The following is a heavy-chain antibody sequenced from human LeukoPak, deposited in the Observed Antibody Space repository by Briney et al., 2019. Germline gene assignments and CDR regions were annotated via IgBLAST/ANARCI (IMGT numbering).Heavy chain of an antibody. Sequence: PGGSLRLSCAASGFTFSSHAMSWVRQAPGKGLEWVSGISGSGGSTYYADSVKGRFTISRDNSKNTMYMQMNSLRAEDTAVYYCAKDRIAVAAATPDYWGQGALVTVSS. D-gene: IGHD6-19*01. CDR1: GFTFSSHA. CDR2: ISGSGGST. V-gene: IGHV3-23*01. CDR3: AKDRIAVAAATPDY. J-gene: IGHJ4*02.